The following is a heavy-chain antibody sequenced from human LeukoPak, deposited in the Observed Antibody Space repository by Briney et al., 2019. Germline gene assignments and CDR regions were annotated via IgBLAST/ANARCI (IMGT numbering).Heavy chain of an antibody. CDR3: ARDRPTGRSRGVVVQ. CDR1: GFTFDTYA. D-gene: IGHD2-15*01. J-gene: IGHJ4*02. V-gene: IGHV3-21*01. CDR2: ISSGGTYI. Sequence: KAGESLRLSCAASGFTFDTYAMTWVRQAAGKGLKWVSSISSGGTYIYYAESVRGRSTISRDNTKNFLYLQLSTLRVEDTAVYYCARDRPTGRSRGVVVQWGQGTLVTVSS.